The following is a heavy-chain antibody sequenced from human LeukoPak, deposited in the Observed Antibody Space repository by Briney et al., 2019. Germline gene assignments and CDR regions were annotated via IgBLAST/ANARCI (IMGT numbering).Heavy chain of an antibody. D-gene: IGHD3-22*01. Sequence: GGSLRLSCAASGFTYSSYWMHWVRQAPGKGLVWLSRISSDGYSISYANSVKGRFTISRDNSKNTLYLQMNSLRAEDTAVYYCARDTSGYFDSWGQGTLVTVSS. V-gene: IGHV3-74*01. CDR1: GFTYSSYW. J-gene: IGHJ4*02. CDR2: ISSDGYSI. CDR3: ARDTSGYFDS.